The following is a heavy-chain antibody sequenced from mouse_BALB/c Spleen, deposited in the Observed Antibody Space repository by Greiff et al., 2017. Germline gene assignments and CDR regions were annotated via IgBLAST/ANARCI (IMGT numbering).Heavy chain of an antibody. CDR1: GFTFSSYT. D-gene: IGHD1-1*01. J-gene: IGHJ1*01. CDR3: ARRGYYGFYYFDV. V-gene: IGHV5-12-2*01. CDR2: ISNGGGST. Sequence: EVKLVESGGGLVQPGGSLKLSCAASGFTFSSYTMSWVRQTPEKRLEWVAYISNGGGSTYYPDTVKGRFTISRDNAKNTLYLQMSSLKSEDTAMYYCARRGYYGFYYFDVWGAGTTVTVSS.